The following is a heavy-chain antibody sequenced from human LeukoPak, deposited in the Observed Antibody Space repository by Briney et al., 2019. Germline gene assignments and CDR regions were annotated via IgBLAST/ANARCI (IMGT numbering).Heavy chain of an antibody. V-gene: IGHV3-23*01. D-gene: IGHD1-14*01. Sequence: GGSLRLSCAASGFTFSSYAMSWVCQAPGEGLEWVSAISGSGGSTYYADSVKGRFTISRDNSKNTLYLQMNSLRAEGTAVYYCAKDPDGENWFDPWGQGTLVTVSS. CDR2: ISGSGGST. J-gene: IGHJ5*02. CDR1: GFTFSSYA. CDR3: AKDPDGENWFDP.